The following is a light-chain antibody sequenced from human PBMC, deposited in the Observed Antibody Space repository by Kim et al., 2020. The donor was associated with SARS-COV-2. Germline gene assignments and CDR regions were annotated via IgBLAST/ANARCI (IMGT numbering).Light chain of an antibody. CDR3: HSYDRDSHV. Sequence: GKPVTTPGTRSGASIAPAYVQWYQQRRGGAPATVIYADNERPSGVPDRFSGSSDASSNSASLTISGLKTEDEADYYCHSYDRDSHVFGTGTKVTVL. CDR2: ADN. CDR1: GASIAPAY. J-gene: IGLJ1*01. V-gene: IGLV6-57*03.